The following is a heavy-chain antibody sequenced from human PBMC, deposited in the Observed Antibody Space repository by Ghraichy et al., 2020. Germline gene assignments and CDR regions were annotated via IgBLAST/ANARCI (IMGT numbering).Heavy chain of an antibody. Sequence: ASVNVSCKTSGYRFTGHFIHWVRQAPGQGLEWMGCINPNSGATNYAQHFQGRVTVTRDTSITTAYMDLNSLRSDDTAVYYCAKSSPYGMVIDCWGQGTLVTVSS. V-gene: IGHV1-2*02. J-gene: IGHJ4*02. D-gene: IGHD2-21*01. CDR3: AKSSPYGMVIDC. CDR2: INPNSGAT. CDR1: GYRFTGHF.